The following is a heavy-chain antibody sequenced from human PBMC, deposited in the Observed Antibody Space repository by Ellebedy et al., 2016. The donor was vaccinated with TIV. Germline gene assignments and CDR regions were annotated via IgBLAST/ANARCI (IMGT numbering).Heavy chain of an antibody. V-gene: IGHV3-30*03. CDR3: ARDPNSSSWYGEADY. D-gene: IGHD6-13*01. CDR1: GFTFSSYG. J-gene: IGHJ4*02. Sequence: GESLKISXAASGFTFSSYGMHWVRQAPGKGLEWVAVISYDGSNKYYADSVKGRFTISRDNSKNTLYLQMNSLRAEDTAVYYCARDPNSSSWYGEADYWGQGTLVTVSS. CDR2: ISYDGSNK.